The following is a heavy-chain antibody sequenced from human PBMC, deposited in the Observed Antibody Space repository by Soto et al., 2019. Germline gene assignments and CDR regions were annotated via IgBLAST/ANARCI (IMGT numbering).Heavy chain of an antibody. CDR3: ATSIDPTSRAFDI. J-gene: IGHJ3*02. Sequence: GASVKVSCKASGGTFSSYTISWVRQAPGQGLEWMGRIIPILGIANYAQKFQGRVTITADKSTSTAYMELSSLRSEDTAVYYCATSIDPTSRAFDIWGQGTMVTVSS. CDR1: GGTFSSYT. V-gene: IGHV1-69*02. CDR2: IIPILGIA. D-gene: IGHD6-6*01.